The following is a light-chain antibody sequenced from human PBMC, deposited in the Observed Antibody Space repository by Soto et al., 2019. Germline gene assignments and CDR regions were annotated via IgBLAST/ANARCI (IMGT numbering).Light chain of an antibody. CDR3: GTWDSSLSAVV. J-gene: IGLJ2*01. Sequence: QSVLTQPPSVYAAPGQKVSISCSGSSSNIGNNYVSWYQRFPGTAPRLLIYDNNKRPSGIPDRFSGSKSGTSATLGITGLQTGDEADYYCGTWDSSLSAVVFGGGTKVTVL. V-gene: IGLV1-51*01. CDR2: DNN. CDR1: SSNIGNNY.